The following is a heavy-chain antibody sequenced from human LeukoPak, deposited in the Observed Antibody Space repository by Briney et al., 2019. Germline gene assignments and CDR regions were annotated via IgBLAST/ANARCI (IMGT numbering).Heavy chain of an antibody. CDR3: AELGITMIGGV. D-gene: IGHD3-10*02. J-gene: IGHJ6*04. CDR2: TSPDEGLK. V-gene: IGHV3-30*04. CDR1: GFTFANYV. Sequence: GGSLRLSCAASGFTFANYVTHWVRQAPGKGLEWVAVTSPDEGLKFYGDSVKGRFTISRDNAKNSLYLQMNSLRAEDTAVYYCAELGITMIGGVWGKETTVTISS.